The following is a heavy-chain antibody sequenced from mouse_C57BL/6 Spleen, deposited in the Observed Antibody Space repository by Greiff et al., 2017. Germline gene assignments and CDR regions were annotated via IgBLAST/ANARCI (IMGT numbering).Heavy chain of an antibody. Sequence: VMLVESGAELVRPGTSVKVSCKASGYAFTNYLIEWVKQRPGQGLEWIGVINPGSGGTNYNEKFKGKATLTADKSSSTAYMQLSSLTSEDSAVYFCARGGNYVFDYWGQGTTLTVSS. CDR2: INPGSGGT. D-gene: IGHD1-1*01. V-gene: IGHV1-54*01. CDR3: ARGGNYVFDY. CDR1: GYAFTNYL. J-gene: IGHJ2*01.